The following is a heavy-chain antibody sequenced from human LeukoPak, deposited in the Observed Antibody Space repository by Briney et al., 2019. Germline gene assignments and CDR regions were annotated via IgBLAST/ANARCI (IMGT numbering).Heavy chain of an antibody. V-gene: IGHV3-66*04. CDR2: IYSGGST. CDR1: GFTVSSNY. CDR3: VGRFLEWSDD. J-gene: IGHJ4*02. D-gene: IGHD3-3*01. Sequence: GGSLRLSCAASGFTVSSNYMSWVRQAPGKGLEWVSVIYSGGSTYYTDSVKVRFTISRDNAKNSLYLQMNSLRAEDTAVYYCVGRFLEWSDDWGQGTLVTVSS.